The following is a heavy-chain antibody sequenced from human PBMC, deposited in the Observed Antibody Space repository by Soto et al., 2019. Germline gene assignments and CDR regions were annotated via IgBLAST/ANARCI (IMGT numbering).Heavy chain of an antibody. V-gene: IGHV4-30-2*01. CDR1: GGSISSGGYS. Sequence: PSETLSLTCAVSGGSISSGGYSWSWIRQPPGKGLEWIGYIYHSGSTYYNPSLKSRVTISVDRSKNQFSLKLSSVTAADTAVYYCARGGGAAAGTGWFDPWGQGTLVTVSS. CDR3: ARGGGAAAGTGWFDP. D-gene: IGHD6-13*01. CDR2: IYHSGST. J-gene: IGHJ5*02.